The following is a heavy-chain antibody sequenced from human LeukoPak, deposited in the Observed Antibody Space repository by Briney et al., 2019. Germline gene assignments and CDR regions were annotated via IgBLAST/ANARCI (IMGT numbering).Heavy chain of an antibody. CDR1: GFTFSTYG. CDR3: AKEYLIWSRDFDAFDI. D-gene: IGHD3-10*01. J-gene: IGHJ3*02. Sequence: GGSLRLSCAASGFTFSTYGMHWVRQAPGKGLEWVAVISYDVSNKYYADSVKGRFTISKDNSKNTLYLQMNSLRAEDTAVYYCAKEYLIWSRDFDAFDIWGQGTMVTVSS. CDR2: ISYDVSNK. V-gene: IGHV3-30*18.